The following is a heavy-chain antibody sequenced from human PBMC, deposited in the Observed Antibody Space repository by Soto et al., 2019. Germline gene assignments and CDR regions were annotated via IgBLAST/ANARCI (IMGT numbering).Heavy chain of an antibody. CDR3: VREFYDFWSAHYTSFFSNMDV. CDR2: IIPIFGTA. Sequence: SVKVSCKASGGTFSSYAISWVRQAPGQGLEWMGGIIPIFGTANYAQKFQGRVTITADESTSTAYMELSSLRSEDTAVYYCVREFYDFWSAHYTSFFSNMDVWGQGTTVTVSS. J-gene: IGHJ6*02. D-gene: IGHD3-3*01. CDR1: GGTFSSYA. V-gene: IGHV1-69*13.